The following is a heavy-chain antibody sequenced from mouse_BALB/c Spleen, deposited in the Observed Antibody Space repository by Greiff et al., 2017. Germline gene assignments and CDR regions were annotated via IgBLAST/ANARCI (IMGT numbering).Heavy chain of an antibody. CDR1: GYTFTNYW. D-gene: IGHD2-1*01. Sequence: VQLQESGAELVRPGTSVKISCKASGYTFTNYWLGWVKQRPGHGLEWIGDIYPGGGYTNYNEKFKGKATLTADTSSSTAYMQLSSLTSEDSAVYFCANGNYNFDYWGQGTTLTVSS. CDR3: ANGNYNFDY. J-gene: IGHJ2*01. V-gene: IGHV1-63*02. CDR2: IYPGGGYT.